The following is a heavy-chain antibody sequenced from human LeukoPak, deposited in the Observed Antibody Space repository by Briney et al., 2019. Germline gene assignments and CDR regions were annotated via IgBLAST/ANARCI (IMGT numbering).Heavy chain of an antibody. J-gene: IGHJ6*03. D-gene: IGHD2-21*02. V-gene: IGHV3-23*01. CDR2: ISESGGSR. CDR1: GFTFSSYS. Sequence: GGSLRLSCAASGFTFSSYSMNWVRQAPGKGREWVSCISESGGSRYYADSVKGRFTISRDNSKNTLHLQVNSLRAEDAAVYYCARGAVSGYCKYMDVWGKGTTVTVSS. CDR3: ARGAVSGYCKYMDV.